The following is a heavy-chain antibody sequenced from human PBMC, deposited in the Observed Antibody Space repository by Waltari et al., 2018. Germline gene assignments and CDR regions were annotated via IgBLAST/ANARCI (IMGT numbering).Heavy chain of an antibody. CDR2: IIPKIGAS. Sequence: QVQLVQSGAEVKKPGSSVKVSCKASGGTFGRVAISWVRQAAGEGLEWMGGIIPKIGASNYAQKFQGRVTITADDSTSIAYMEMSSLSFEDTAMYFCATDTSPPYWGQGTLVIVSS. V-gene: IGHV1-69*01. CDR3: ATDTSPPY. D-gene: IGHD2-2*01. J-gene: IGHJ4*02. CDR1: GGTFGRVA.